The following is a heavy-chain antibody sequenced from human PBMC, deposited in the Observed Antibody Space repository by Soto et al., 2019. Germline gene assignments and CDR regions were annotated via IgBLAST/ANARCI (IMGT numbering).Heavy chain of an antibody. J-gene: IGHJ6*02. CDR3: ARDLWGYCGTDCYPLDV. CDR2: MYNTGST. D-gene: IGHD2-21*02. Sequence: QVQLQESGPGLVKPSETLSLTCTVSGGSISGYYWSWIRQPPGKGLEWIGYMYNTGSTVYNPSFNSRATISVDTSKNQCSLKLNSVTAADTAVYYCARDLWGYCGTDCYPLDVWGQGTTVTVSS. CDR1: GGSISGYY. V-gene: IGHV4-59*01.